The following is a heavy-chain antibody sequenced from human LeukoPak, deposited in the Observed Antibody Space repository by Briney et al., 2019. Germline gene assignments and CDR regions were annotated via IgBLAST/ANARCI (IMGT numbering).Heavy chain of an antibody. Sequence: SETLSLTCTVSGGSITTYYWTWIRQPAGKGLEWIGRIYTSGSTNYNPSLKSRVTMSVDTSKNQFSLKLSSVTAADTAVYYCARTSPFGSGYYTADYFDYWGQGTLVTVSS. D-gene: IGHD3-3*01. V-gene: IGHV4-4*07. CDR1: GGSITTYY. CDR2: IYTSGST. J-gene: IGHJ4*02. CDR3: ARTSPFGSGYYTADYFDY.